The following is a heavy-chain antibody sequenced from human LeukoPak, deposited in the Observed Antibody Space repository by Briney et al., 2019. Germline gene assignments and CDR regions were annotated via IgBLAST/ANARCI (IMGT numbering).Heavy chain of an antibody. CDR1: GFTFTSYS. J-gene: IGHJ4*02. Sequence: GGSLRLSCAASGFTFTSYSMNWVHQALGKGLEWVSTISGGGGSTYYADSVKGRFTISRDNSKNTLYLQVNSLRAEDTAVYYCAKGGKWDVTPFDYWGQGTLVTVSS. CDR2: ISGGGGST. V-gene: IGHV3-23*01. D-gene: IGHD1-26*01. CDR3: AKGGKWDVTPFDY.